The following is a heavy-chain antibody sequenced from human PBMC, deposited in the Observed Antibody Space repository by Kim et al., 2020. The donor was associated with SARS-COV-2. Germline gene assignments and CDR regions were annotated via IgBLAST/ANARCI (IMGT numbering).Heavy chain of an antibody. CDR2: T. V-gene: IGHV5-51*01. J-gene: IGHJ4*02. D-gene: IGHD1-26*01. CDR3: ARTFSGSYYFDY. Sequence: TIYSPSCQGQVTISADKSISTAYLQWSSLKASDTAMYYCARTFSGSYYFDYWGQGTLVTVSS.